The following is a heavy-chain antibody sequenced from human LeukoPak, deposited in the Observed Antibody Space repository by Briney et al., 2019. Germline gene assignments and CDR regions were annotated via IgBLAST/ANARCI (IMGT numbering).Heavy chain of an antibody. CDR1: GGSFSGYY. CDR2: INHSGRT. V-gene: IGHV4-34*01. D-gene: IGHD2-15*01. Sequence: SETLSLTCAVYGGSFSGYYWSWIRQPPGKGLEWIGEINHSGRTNYNPSLKSRVTISVDTSNDQFSLELTSVTAADTAVYYCARESSVTATYWGQGTLVIVSS. CDR3: ARESSVTATY. J-gene: IGHJ4*02.